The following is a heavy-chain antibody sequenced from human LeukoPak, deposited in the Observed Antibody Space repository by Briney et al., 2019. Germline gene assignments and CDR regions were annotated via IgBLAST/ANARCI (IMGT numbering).Heavy chain of an antibody. CDR1: GFTFSSYA. D-gene: IGHD3-22*01. CDR2: ISYDGSNK. Sequence: PGRSLRLSCAASGFTFSSYAMHWVRQAPGKGLEWVAVISYDGSNKYYADSVKGRFTISRDNSNNTLYLQMNSLRAEDTALYYCAKAKITLIVVANPNSGALDIWGQGTMVTVSS. V-gene: IGHV3-30-3*01. J-gene: IGHJ3*02. CDR3: AKAKITLIVVANPNSGALDI.